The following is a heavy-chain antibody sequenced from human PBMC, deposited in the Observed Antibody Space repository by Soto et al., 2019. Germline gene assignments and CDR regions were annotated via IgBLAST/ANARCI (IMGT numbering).Heavy chain of an antibody. CDR2: IYPGDSDT. D-gene: IGHD3-3*01. Sequence: GESLKISCKGSGYSFTSYWIGWVRQMPGKGLEWMGIIYPGDSDTRYSPSFQGQVTISADKSISTAYLQWSSLKASDTAMYYCARHSRTYYDFWSGYHDAFDIWGQGTMVTVSS. CDR3: ARHSRTYYDFWSGYHDAFDI. J-gene: IGHJ3*02. CDR1: GYSFTSYW. V-gene: IGHV5-51*01.